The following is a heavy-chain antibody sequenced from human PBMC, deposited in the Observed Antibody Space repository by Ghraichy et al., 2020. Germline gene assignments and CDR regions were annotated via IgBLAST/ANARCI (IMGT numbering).Heavy chain of an antibody. D-gene: IGHD6-6*01. Sequence: LSLTCAASGFTFSSYAMSWVRQAPGKGLDWVSSISDSGGSTYYADSVKGRFTISRDNSKNTLYLQMNSLRAEDTAVYYCAKDLLYSSSNWGQGTLVTVSS. J-gene: IGHJ4*02. CDR2: ISDSGGST. CDR3: AKDLLYSSSN. V-gene: IGHV3-23*01. CDR1: GFTFSSYA.